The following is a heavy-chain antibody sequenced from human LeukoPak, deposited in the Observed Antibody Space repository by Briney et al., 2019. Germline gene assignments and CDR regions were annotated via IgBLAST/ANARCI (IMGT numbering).Heavy chain of an antibody. V-gene: IGHV3-11*04. Sequence: PGGSLRLSCAASGFTFSDYYMSWLRQAPGKGLEWVSYISSSGSTIYYADSVKGRLTISMDNAKNSLYLQMNSLRAEDTAVYYCARGERWLQIADFDYWGQGTLVTVSS. CDR2: ISSSGSTI. CDR3: ARGERWLQIADFDY. CDR1: GFTFSDYY. D-gene: IGHD5-24*01. J-gene: IGHJ4*02.